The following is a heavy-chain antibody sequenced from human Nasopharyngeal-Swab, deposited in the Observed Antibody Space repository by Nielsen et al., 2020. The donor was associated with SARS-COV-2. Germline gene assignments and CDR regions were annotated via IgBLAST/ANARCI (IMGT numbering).Heavy chain of an antibody. CDR2: ISGSGGST. CDR3: AKEPIVTMIVVVIDTYFDY. V-gene: IGHV3-23*01. J-gene: IGHJ4*02. Sequence: WIRQPPGKGLEWVSAISGSGGSTYYADSVKGRFTISRDNSKNTPYLQMNSLRAEDTAVYYCAKEPIVTMIVVVIDTYFDYWGQGTLVTVSS. D-gene: IGHD3-22*01.